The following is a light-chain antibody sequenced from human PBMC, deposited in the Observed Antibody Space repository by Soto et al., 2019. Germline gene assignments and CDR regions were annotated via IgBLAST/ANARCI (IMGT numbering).Light chain of an antibody. CDR2: EVS. V-gene: IGLV2-14*01. CDR1: SSDGGGDNY. J-gene: IGLJ1*01. Sequence: QSALTQHASASGSPGQSVTISCTGTSSDGGGDNYVSWYQQHPGKARKLMISEVSNRPSGVSNHSSGAKSGNTASLTISGLQAEDEADYYRSSYTSSTFYVFGTGTKVTVL. CDR3: SSYTSSTFYV.